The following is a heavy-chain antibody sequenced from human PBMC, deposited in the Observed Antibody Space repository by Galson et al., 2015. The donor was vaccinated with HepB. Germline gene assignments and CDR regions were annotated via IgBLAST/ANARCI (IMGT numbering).Heavy chain of an antibody. D-gene: IGHD2-15*01. J-gene: IGHJ6*03. CDR2: ISCDGSNK. Sequence: SLRLSCAASGFTFSSYAMHWVRQAPGKGLEWVAVISCDGSNKYYADSVKGRFTISRDNSKSTLYLQMSSLGADDTAVYYCGRTPPRDRTYYYYYMDVWGKGSTVTGSS. CDR3: GRTPPRDRTYYYYYMDV. CDR1: GFTFSSYA. V-gene: IGHV3-30-3*01.